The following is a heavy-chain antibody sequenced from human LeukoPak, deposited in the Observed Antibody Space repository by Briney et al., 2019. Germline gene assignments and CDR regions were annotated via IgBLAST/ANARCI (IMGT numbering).Heavy chain of an antibody. CDR3: AKDTYNWNSFTDY. V-gene: IGHV3-33*06. CDR1: GFTFSSYG. D-gene: IGHD1-7*01. Sequence: PGGSLRLSCAASGFTFSSYGMHWVRQAPGKGLEWVAVIWYDGSNKYYADSVKGRFTISRDNSKNTLYLQMNSLGAEDTAVYYCAKDTYNWNSFTDYWGQGTLVTVSS. J-gene: IGHJ4*02. CDR2: IWYDGSNK.